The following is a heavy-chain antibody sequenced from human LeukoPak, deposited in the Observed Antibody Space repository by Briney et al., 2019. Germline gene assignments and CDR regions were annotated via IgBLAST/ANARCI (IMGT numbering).Heavy chain of an antibody. V-gene: IGHV1-8*01. CDR2: MNPNSGNT. J-gene: IGHJ4*02. CDR1: GYTFTSYD. Sequence: ASVKVSCKASGYTFTSYDINWVRQATGQGLEWMGWMNPNSGNTGYAQKFQGRVTMTRNTSISTAYMELSSLRSEDTAVYYCARERTPGPYFDYWGQGTLVTVSS. D-gene: IGHD1-1*01. CDR3: ARERTPGPYFDY.